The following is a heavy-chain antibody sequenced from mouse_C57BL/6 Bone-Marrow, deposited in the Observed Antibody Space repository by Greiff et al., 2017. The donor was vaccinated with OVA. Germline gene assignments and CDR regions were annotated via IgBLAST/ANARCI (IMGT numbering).Heavy chain of an antibody. V-gene: IGHV1-52*01. CDR1: GYTFTSYW. D-gene: IGHD2-4*01. J-gene: IGHJ3*01. CDR2: IDPSDSET. Sequence: VKLSCKASGYTFTSYWMHWVKQRPIQGLEWIGNIDPSDSETHYNQKFKDKATLTVDKSSSTAYMQLSSLTSEDSAVYYCARPYDYDGAWFAYWGQGTLVTVSA. CDR3: ARPYDYDGAWFAY.